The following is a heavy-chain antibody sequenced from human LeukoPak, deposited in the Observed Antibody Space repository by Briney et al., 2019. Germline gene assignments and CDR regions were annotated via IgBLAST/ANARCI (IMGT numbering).Heavy chain of an antibody. CDR2: INPNSGGT. J-gene: IGHJ4*02. D-gene: IGHD2-2*01. CDR3: ATFADRYPLDYFDY. Sequence: ASVKVSCKASGYTFTGYYMHWVRQAPGQGLEWMGWINPNSGGTNYAQKFQGRVTMTRDTSISTAYMELSRLRSDDTAVYYCATFADRYPLDYFDYWGQGTLVTVSS. CDR1: GYTFTGYY. V-gene: IGHV1-2*02.